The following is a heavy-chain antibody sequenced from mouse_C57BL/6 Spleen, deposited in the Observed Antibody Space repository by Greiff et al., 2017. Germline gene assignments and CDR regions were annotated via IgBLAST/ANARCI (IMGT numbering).Heavy chain of an antibody. CDR2: IHPNIGST. J-gene: IGHJ3*01. Sequence: QVQLQQPGAELVKPGASVKLSCKASGYTFTSYWLHWVKQRPGQGLEWIGMIHPNIGSTNYNEKFKSKATLTVDKSSSTAYMQLSSLTSEDSAVYYCARSGDYDYYRDFAYWGQGTLVTVSA. CDR3: ARSGDYDYYRDFAY. CDR1: GYTFTSYW. V-gene: IGHV1-64*01. D-gene: IGHD2-4*01.